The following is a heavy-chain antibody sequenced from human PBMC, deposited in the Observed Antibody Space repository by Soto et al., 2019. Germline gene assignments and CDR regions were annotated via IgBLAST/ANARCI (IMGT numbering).Heavy chain of an antibody. J-gene: IGHJ4*02. D-gene: IGHD3-16*01. Sequence: SVKVSCKASVYPFNFYGITWVRQAPGQGLEWMGWISGFNGNTNYAADLQGRVTMTTDTSTSTAYMELRGLRSDDTAVYYCARIGVSSGHESPDFDSWGQGTLVTVSS. CDR1: VYPFNFYG. CDR3: ARIGVSSGHESPDFDS. V-gene: IGHV1-18*01. CDR2: ISGFNGNT.